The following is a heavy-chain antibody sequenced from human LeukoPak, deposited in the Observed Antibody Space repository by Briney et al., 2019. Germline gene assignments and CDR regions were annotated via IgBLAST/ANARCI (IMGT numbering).Heavy chain of an antibody. Sequence: GGSLRLSCAASGFTFSSYAMSWVRQAPGKGLEWVSAISGSGGSTYYADSVKGRFTISRDNAKNTLYLQMNSLRAEDTALYYCARARGYSQDYWGQGTLVTVSS. CDR1: GFTFSSYA. V-gene: IGHV3-23*01. CDR2: ISGSGGST. D-gene: IGHD5-18*01. CDR3: ARARGYSQDY. J-gene: IGHJ4*02.